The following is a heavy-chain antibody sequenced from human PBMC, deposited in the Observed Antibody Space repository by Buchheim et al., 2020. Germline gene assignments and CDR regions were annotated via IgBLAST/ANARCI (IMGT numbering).Heavy chain of an antibody. D-gene: IGHD3-16*01. Sequence: QVQLQESGPGLVKASGTLSLTCAVSGDSISSNNWWSWVRQSPEKGLEWIGEVSHSGDTKYNPSLKSRVNISVDKSKNQLSLNLNSMTAADTAVYYCVREYSFSAGIRWDVWGQGT. V-gene: IGHV4-4*02. CDR3: VREYSFSAGIRWDV. J-gene: IGHJ6*02. CDR1: GDSISSNNW. CDR2: VSHSGDT.